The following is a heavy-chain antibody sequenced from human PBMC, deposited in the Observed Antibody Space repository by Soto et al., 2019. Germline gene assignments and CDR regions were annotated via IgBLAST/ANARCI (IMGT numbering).Heavy chain of an antibody. V-gene: IGHV4-4*02. CDR1: GGSISSGNW. CDR2: IYHMGST. J-gene: IGHJ4*02. Sequence: QVQLQESGPGLVKPSGPLSLTCAVSGGSISSGNWWRWVREPPGKGLEWIGEIYHMGSTNYNPSLKSRVTISVDKSKNQFSLKLISVTAADTAVYYCARLAAAGTNFDYWGQGTLVTVSS. CDR3: ARLAAAGTNFDY. D-gene: IGHD6-13*01.